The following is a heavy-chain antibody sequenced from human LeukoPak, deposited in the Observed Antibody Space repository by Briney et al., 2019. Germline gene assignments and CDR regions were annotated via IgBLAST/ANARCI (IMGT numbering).Heavy chain of an antibody. V-gene: IGHV3-21*01. Sequence: GGSLRLSCAASGFTFSSYSMNWVRQAPGKGLEWVSSISSSSSYIYYADSVKGRFTISRDNAKNSLYLQMNSLRAEDTAVYYCARDPTCGDYSYFDYWGQGTLVTVSS. CDR3: ARDPTCGDYSYFDY. CDR1: GFTFSSYS. CDR2: ISSSSSYI. D-gene: IGHD4-17*01. J-gene: IGHJ4*02.